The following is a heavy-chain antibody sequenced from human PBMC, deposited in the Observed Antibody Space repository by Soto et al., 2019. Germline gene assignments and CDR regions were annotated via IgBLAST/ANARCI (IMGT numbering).Heavy chain of an antibody. CDR3: ATESGITNSYLDY. Sequence: SETLSLTCTASGGTVTSDADYWSWIRQSPGKGLVWIGYISNSGRTGYNPSLKPRRSMSADRPNNQSTLRLTSLTAADTAVYFCATESGITNSYLDYWGQGTQVPVS. J-gene: IGHJ4*02. V-gene: IGHV4-30-4*02. D-gene: IGHD1-26*01. CDR2: ISNSGRT. CDR1: GGTVTSDADY.